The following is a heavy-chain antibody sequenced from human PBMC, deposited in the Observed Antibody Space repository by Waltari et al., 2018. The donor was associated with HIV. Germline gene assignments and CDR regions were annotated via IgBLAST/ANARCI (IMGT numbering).Heavy chain of an antibody. CDR1: GFFLSSYW. J-gene: IGHJ6*02. V-gene: IGHV3-7*01. CDR3: ARDTGSQYYYYGMDV. Sequence: EVLLVESGGGLVQPGGSLRLSCGTSGFFLSSYWIGWVRQAPGQGLGWLANIKPDGSETYYVDSVKGRFTISRDNAKNSVYLQMDSLRVEDTALYFCARDTGSQYYYYGMDVWGQGTMVSVS. CDR2: IKPDGSET. D-gene: IGHD3-10*01.